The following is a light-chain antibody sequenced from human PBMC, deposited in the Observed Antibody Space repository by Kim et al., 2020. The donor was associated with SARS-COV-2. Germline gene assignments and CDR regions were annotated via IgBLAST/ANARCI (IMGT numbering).Light chain of an antibody. Sequence: QSITSSCTGTSSDVGGYNYLAWYQQHPGKAPKLMIYDVSNRPSGVSNRFSGSKSGNTASLTISGLQAEDEADYYCSSYTSSSTVVFGGGTQLTVL. V-gene: IGLV2-14*03. CDR3: SSYTSSSTVV. CDR1: SSDVGGYNY. CDR2: DVS. J-gene: IGLJ2*01.